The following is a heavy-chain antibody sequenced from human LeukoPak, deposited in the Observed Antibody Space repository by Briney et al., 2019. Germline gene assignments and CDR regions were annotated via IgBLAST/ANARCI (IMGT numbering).Heavy chain of an antibody. Sequence: SETLSLTCAVSGVSFDDYYWSWVRQTPGKGLEWLGEINHSGYTNDSPSLKSRVTLSIDTSNKQFSLNLRSVTVADTAVYYCARLGDSGDYWGQGTLVTVSS. CDR3: ARLGDSGDY. V-gene: IGHV4-34*01. J-gene: IGHJ4*02. D-gene: IGHD3-16*01. CDR2: INHSGYT. CDR1: GVSFDDYY.